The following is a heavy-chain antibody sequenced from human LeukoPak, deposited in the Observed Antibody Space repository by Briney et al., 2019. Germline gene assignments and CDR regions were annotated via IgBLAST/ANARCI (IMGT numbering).Heavy chain of an antibody. CDR1: GYTFTGYY. Sequence: ASVKVSCKASGYTFTGYYIHWVRQAPGQGLEWMGGIIPIFGTANYAQKFQGRVTITADESTSTAYMELSSLRSEDTAVYYCTAAAGEFDYWGQGTLVTVSS. CDR3: TAAAGEFDY. J-gene: IGHJ4*02. CDR2: IIPIFGTA. V-gene: IGHV1-69*13. D-gene: IGHD6-13*01.